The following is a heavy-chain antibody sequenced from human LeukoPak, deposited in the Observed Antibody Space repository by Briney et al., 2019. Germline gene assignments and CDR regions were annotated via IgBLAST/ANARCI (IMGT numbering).Heavy chain of an antibody. J-gene: IGHJ6*03. D-gene: IGHD1-14*01. V-gene: IGHV1-18*01. CDR3: ARSSGRSPNRDYMDV. Sequence: GASVKVSCKSSGYKLTSHGISWVRQAPGQGLEWMGWIGPYNGNTKYAQKFQGRVTVTTDTSTSTAYMELRSLRSDDTAVYYCARSSGRSPNRDYMDVWGKGTTVTISS. CDR1: GYKLTSHG. CDR2: IGPYNGNT.